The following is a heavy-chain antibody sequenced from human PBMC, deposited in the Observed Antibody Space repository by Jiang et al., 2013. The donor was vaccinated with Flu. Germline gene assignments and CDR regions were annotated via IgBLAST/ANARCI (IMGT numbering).Heavy chain of an antibody. CDR3: ARVGQIAAAGNRYYFDY. CDR1: GGTFSSYA. J-gene: IGHJ4*02. V-gene: IGHV1-69*06. Sequence: GAEVKKPGSSVKVSCKASGGTFSSYAISWVRQAPGQGLEWMGGIIPIFGTANYAQKFQGRVTITADKSTSTAYMELSSLRSEDTAVYYCARVGQIAAAGNRYYFDYWGQGTLVTVSS. D-gene: IGHD6-13*01. CDR2: IIPIFGTA.